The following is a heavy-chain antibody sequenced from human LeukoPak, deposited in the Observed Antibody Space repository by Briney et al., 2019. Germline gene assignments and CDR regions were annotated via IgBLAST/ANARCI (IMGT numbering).Heavy chain of an antibody. V-gene: IGHV4-4*07. J-gene: IGHJ4*02. Sequence: PSETLSLTCTVSGGSISNFYWDWIRQPADKGLEWIGRIYSSGSTNYNPSLKSRVTMSVDTSKNQFSLKLTSMTAADTAIYYCARGRYFDYWGQGTQVTVSS. CDR2: IYSSGST. CDR1: GGSISNFY. CDR3: ARGRYFDY.